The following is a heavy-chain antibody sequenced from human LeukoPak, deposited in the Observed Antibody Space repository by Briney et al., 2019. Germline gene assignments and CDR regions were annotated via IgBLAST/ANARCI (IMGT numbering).Heavy chain of an antibody. J-gene: IGHJ4*02. CDR1: GFTFSDYY. CDR2: ISSSSSYT. Sequence: GGSLRLSCAASGFTFSDYYMSWIRQAPGKGLEWASYISSSSSYTNYADSVKGRFTISRDNAKNSLYLQMNSLRAEDTAVYYCARDRGPDVLRYFDWLFYGWGQGTLVTVSS. D-gene: IGHD3-9*01. CDR3: ARDRGPDVLRYFDWLFYG. V-gene: IGHV3-11*06.